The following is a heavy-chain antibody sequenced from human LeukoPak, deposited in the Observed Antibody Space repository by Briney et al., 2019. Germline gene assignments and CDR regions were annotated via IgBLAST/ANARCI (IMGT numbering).Heavy chain of an antibody. Sequence: ESLQISCQGSGYSFTSYWIGWVRQVPGKGLEWMGIIYPGDSDTRYSPSFQGQVTISADKSISTAYLQWSSLKASDTAMYYCARPETWYSSGWWYWGQGTLVTVSS. J-gene: IGHJ4*02. CDR1: GYSFTSYW. CDR3: ARPETWYSSGWWY. V-gene: IGHV5-51*01. CDR2: IYPGDSDT. D-gene: IGHD6-19*01.